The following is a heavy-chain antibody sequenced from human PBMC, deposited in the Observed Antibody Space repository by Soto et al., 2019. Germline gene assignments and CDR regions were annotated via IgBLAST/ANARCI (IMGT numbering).Heavy chain of an antibody. Sequence: QVQLVQSGAEVKKPGSSVKVSCKASGGTFSSYAISWVRQAPGQGLEWMGGIIPIFGTANYAQKFQGRVTITADESTSTAYMELSSLRSEDTAVYYCARERGGAYCGGDCYSLLGAFDIWGQGTMVTVSS. D-gene: IGHD2-21*02. J-gene: IGHJ3*02. V-gene: IGHV1-69*01. CDR1: GGTFSSYA. CDR3: ARERGGAYCGGDCYSLLGAFDI. CDR2: IIPIFGTA.